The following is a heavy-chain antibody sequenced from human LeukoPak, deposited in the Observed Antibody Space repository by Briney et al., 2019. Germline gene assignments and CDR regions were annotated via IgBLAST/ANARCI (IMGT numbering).Heavy chain of an antibody. D-gene: IGHD5-18*01. Sequence: SETLSLTCAVYGGSSSGYYWSWIRQPPGKGLEWIGEINHSGSTNYNPSLKSRVTISVDTSKNQFSLKLSSVTAADTAVYYCARAPDTAMVSWFDPWGQGTLVTVSS. J-gene: IGHJ5*02. CDR3: ARAPDTAMVSWFDP. CDR1: GGSSSGYY. V-gene: IGHV4-34*01. CDR2: INHSGST.